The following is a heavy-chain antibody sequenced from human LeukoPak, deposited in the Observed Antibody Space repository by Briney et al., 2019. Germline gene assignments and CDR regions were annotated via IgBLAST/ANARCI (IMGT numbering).Heavy chain of an antibody. CDR3: ARDSYYDSSGYFAFDI. D-gene: IGHD3-22*01. Sequence: SVKVSCKASGGTFRSYAISWVRQAPGQGLEWMGRIIPIFGTANYAQKFQGRVTITTDESTSTAYMELSSLRSEDTAVYYCARDSYYDSSGYFAFDIWGQGTMVTVSS. CDR2: IIPIFGTA. CDR1: GGTFRSYA. J-gene: IGHJ3*02. V-gene: IGHV1-69*05.